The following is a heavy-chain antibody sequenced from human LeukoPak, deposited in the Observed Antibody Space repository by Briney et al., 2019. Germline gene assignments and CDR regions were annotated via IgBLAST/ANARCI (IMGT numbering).Heavy chain of an antibody. CDR3: ARERDSSGWYEGIDY. CDR1: GGSINSGY. Sequence: SETLSLTCSVSGGSINSGYWSWIRQPPGKGLEWIGLLYPSGSTNYNPSLKSRVTISVDTSKNQFSLKLSSVTAADTAVYYCARERDSSGWYEGIDYWGQGTLVTVSS. J-gene: IGHJ4*02. V-gene: IGHV4-59*01. D-gene: IGHD6-19*01. CDR2: LYPSGST.